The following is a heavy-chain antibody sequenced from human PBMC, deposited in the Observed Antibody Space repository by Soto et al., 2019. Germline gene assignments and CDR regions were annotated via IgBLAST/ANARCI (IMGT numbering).Heavy chain of an antibody. Sequence: TLSLTCRVSGCSISSGDYYWSWTRQHPGKGLGWIGYIYYSGSTLYNPSLKSRVTISVDTSKNQFSLKVSFVTAADTAVYYCARDASSSDAFDIWGQGTMVTVS. D-gene: IGHD6-13*01. CDR1: GCSISSGDYY. CDR2: IYYSGST. CDR3: ARDASSSDAFDI. V-gene: IGHV4-31*03. J-gene: IGHJ3*02.